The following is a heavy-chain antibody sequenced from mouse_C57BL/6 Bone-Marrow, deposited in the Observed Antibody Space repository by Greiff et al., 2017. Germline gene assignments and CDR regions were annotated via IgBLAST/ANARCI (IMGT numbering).Heavy chain of an antibody. Sequence: VQLQQPGAELVMPGASVKLSCKASGYTFTSYWMHWVKQRPGQGLEWIGEIDPSDSYTNYNQKFKGKSTLTVDKPSSTAYMQLSSLTSEDSAVYYCAREGGDSSGYPAWFAYWGQGTLVTVSA. J-gene: IGHJ3*01. D-gene: IGHD3-2*02. CDR2: IDPSDSYT. V-gene: IGHV1-69*01. CDR3: AREGGDSSGYPAWFAY. CDR1: GYTFTSYW.